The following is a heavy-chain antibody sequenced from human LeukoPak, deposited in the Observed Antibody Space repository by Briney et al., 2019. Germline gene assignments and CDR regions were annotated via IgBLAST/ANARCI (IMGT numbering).Heavy chain of an antibody. CDR2: ISYDGTKQ. V-gene: IGHV3-30-3*01. J-gene: IGHJ4*02. D-gene: IGHD3-22*01. Sequence: GGSLRLSCEGSGFTFSINAIHWVRQAPGKGLEWLAVISYDGTKQYFADSVKGRFTISRDNVKNSLYLEMNSLRVEDSAVYYCARDHYFDISGYLDYWGQGTPVTVSS. CDR3: ARDHYFDISGYLDY. CDR1: GFTFSINA.